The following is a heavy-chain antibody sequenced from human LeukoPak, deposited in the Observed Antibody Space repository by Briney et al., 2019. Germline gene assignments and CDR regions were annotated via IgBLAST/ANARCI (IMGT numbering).Heavy chain of an antibody. J-gene: IGHJ4*02. CDR1: GFTFGDYA. Sequence: PGRSLRLSCTASGFTFGDYAMSWVRQAPGKGLEWVGFIRSKAYGGTTEYAASAKGRFTISRDDSKSIAYLQMNSLKTEDTAVYYCTSSLWFGELMPYWGQGTLVTVSS. D-gene: IGHD3-10*01. V-gene: IGHV3-49*04. CDR2: IRSKAYGGTT. CDR3: TSSLWFGELMPY.